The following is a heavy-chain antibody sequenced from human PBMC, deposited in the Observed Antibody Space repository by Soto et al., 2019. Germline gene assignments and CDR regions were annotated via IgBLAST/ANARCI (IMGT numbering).Heavy chain of an antibody. D-gene: IGHD1-26*01. CDR3: ARTTHEEPTFDY. Sequence: QVQLEQAGPDVKKPGASVKVSCKASGYTFTNYGISWVRQAPGQGLEWMGWVTGYDGNANYAQSFQGRVTMTTDTSTNTAYMDLRRLSSDDTAVYYCARTTHEEPTFDYWGQGTLVTVSS. CDR1: GYTFTNYG. J-gene: IGHJ4*02. V-gene: IGHV1-18*01. CDR2: VTGYDGNA.